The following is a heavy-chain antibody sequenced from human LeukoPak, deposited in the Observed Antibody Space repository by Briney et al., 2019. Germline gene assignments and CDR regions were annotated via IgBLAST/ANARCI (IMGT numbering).Heavy chain of an antibody. V-gene: IGHV1-8*03. Sequence: GASAKVSCKASGYTFTSYQINWVRQSTGQRLEWMGWMNPNSGNTGYAQKFQGRVTITRNTSISTAYMELSSLRSEDTAVYYCARGTYERLDPWGQGTLVTVSS. CDR3: ARGTYERLDP. J-gene: IGHJ5*02. CDR2: MNPNSGNT. D-gene: IGHD5-12*01. CDR1: GYTFTSYQ.